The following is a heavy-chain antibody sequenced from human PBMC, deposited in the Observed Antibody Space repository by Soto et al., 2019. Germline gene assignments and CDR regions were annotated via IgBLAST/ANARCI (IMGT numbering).Heavy chain of an antibody. D-gene: IGHD2-2*01. CDR1: GFTFSSYG. J-gene: IGHJ5*02. V-gene: IGHV3-30*18. Sequence: GGSLRLSCVASGFTFSSYGMHWVRQAPGKGLEWVAVIAYDGSNKYYADSVKGRFTISRDNSKNTLYLQMNSLRAEDTAVYYYAKDNCISTSCYRLYNWFDPWGQGTLVNVSS. CDR3: AKDNCISTSCYRLYNWFDP. CDR2: IAYDGSNK.